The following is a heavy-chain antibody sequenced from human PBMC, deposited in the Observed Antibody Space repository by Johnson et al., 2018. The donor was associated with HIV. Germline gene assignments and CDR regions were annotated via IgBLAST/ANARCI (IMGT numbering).Heavy chain of an antibody. J-gene: IGHJ3*02. V-gene: IGHV3-30*18. Sequence: QVQLVESGGGVVQPGRSLRLSCAASGFTFSSYGMHWVRQAPGKGLEWVAVISFDGSNKEYADSVRGRFTISRDNSKNTLYLQMNSLRAEDTAGDYCAKDERAGQWLVLAFDIWGQGTMVTVSS. CDR3: AKDERAGQWLVLAFDI. D-gene: IGHD6-19*01. CDR1: GFTFSSYG. CDR2: ISFDGSNK.